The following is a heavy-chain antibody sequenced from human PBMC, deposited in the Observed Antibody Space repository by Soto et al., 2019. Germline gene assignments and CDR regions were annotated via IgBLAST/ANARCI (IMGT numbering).Heavy chain of an antibody. CDR2: IYHTGST. D-gene: IGHD6-13*01. CDR3: ARDSGGGSSYMDT. J-gene: IGHJ5*02. CDR1: GDSISSTDW. V-gene: IGHV4-4*02. Sequence: QVQLQESGPGLVKPSGTLSLTCSVSGDSISSTDWWSWVRQPPGKGLEWIGEIYHTGSTNYNPSLKSRVTLSVDKSKNHFSLRLSSVTAADTAVYYCARDSGGGSSYMDTWGQGTLVTVSS.